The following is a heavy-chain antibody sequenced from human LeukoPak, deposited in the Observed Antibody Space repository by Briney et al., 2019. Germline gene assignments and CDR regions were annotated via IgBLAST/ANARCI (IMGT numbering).Heavy chain of an antibody. Sequence: SETLSLTCTVSGDSLSSHFWSWIRQPPGKGLEWIGYIYGSGSTNYDPSLKSRVTISEDTSKNHFSLKLTSVTAADTAVYYCARNVGWYSHDSWGQGTLATVSS. CDR3: ARNVGWYSHDS. CDR2: IYGSGST. CDR1: GDSLSSHF. V-gene: IGHV4-59*08. D-gene: IGHD6-19*01. J-gene: IGHJ4*02.